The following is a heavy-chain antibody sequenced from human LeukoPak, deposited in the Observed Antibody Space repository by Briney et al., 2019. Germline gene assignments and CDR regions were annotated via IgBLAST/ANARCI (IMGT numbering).Heavy chain of an antibody. CDR2: IIPILGIA. CDR1: GGTFSSYA. CDR3: ASPRDSGSYYFPFDY. D-gene: IGHD1-26*01. J-gene: IGHJ4*02. Sequence: SVKVSCKASGGTFSSYAISWVRQAPGQGLEWMGRIIPILGIANYAQKFQGRVTITADKSTSTAYMELSSLRSEDTAVYYCASPRDSGSYYFPFDYWGQGTLVTVSS. V-gene: IGHV1-69*04.